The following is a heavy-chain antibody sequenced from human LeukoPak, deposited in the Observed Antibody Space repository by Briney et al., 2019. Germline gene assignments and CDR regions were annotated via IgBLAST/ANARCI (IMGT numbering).Heavy chain of an antibody. V-gene: IGHV1-69*06. Sequence: ASVKVSCKASGGTFSSYAISWVRQAPGQGLEWMGGIIPIFGTANYAQKFQGRVTITADKSTSTAYMELSSLRSEDTAVYYCARGDTYYYDSSGYYDAFDIWGQGTMVTVSS. CDR3: ARGDTYYYDSSGYYDAFDI. J-gene: IGHJ3*02. CDR2: IIPIFGTA. CDR1: GGTFSSYA. D-gene: IGHD3-22*01.